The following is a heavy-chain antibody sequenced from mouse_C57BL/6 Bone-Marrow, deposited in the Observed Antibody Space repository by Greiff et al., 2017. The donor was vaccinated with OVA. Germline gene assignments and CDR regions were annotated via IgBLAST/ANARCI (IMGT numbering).Heavy chain of an antibody. V-gene: IGHV1-59*01. CDR2: IDPSDSYT. CDR1: GYTFTSYW. CDR3: ALRLGY. J-gene: IGHJ2*01. Sequence: QVLLKQPGAELVRPGTSVKLSCKASGYTFTSYWMHWVKQRPGQGLEWIGVIDPSDSYTNYNQKFKGKATLTVDTSSSTAYMQLSSLTSEDSAVYYCALRLGYWGQGTTLTVSS. D-gene: IGHD1-2*01.